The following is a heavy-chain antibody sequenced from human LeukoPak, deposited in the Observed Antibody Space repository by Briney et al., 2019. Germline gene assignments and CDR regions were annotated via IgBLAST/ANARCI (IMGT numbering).Heavy chain of an antibody. CDR3: ARDFVVALDY. CDR2: ISYDGSNK. D-gene: IGHD5-12*01. J-gene: IGHJ4*02. Sequence: GRSLRLSCAASGFTFSSYAMHWVRQAPGKGLEWVAVISYDGSNKYYADSVKGRFTISRDNSKNTLYLQMNSLGAEDTAVYYCARDFVVALDYWGQGTLVTVSS. CDR1: GFTFSSYA. V-gene: IGHV3-30-3*01.